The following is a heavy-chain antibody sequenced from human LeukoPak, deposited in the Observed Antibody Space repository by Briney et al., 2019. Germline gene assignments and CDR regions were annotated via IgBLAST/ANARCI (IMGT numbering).Heavy chain of an antibody. CDR2: IYWNDDK. CDR3: GHSHGGGSYYSLNDAFDI. J-gene: IGHJ3*02. CDR1: GFSLSTSGVG. D-gene: IGHD1-26*01. V-gene: IGHV2-5*01. Sequence: SGPTLVKPTQTLTLTCTFSGFSLSTSGVGVGWIRQPPGKALEWLALIYWNDDKRYSPSLKSRLTFTKDTSKIQVVLTMTNMDPVDTATYYCGHSHGGGSYYSLNDAFDIWGQGTMVTVSS.